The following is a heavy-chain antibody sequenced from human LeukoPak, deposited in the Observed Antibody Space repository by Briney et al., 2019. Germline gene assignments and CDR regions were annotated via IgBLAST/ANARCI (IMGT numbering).Heavy chain of an antibody. CDR3: ARDRDGFLHSKNFDH. CDR1: GFSFSGFG. J-gene: IGHJ4*02. CDR2: ISSRSTYM. Sequence: GGSLRLSCAASGFSFSGFGMNWVRQAPGKGLEWVSSISSRSTYMFYEDSLKGRFTISRDNAENSLYLQMNSLRVEDTAVYYCARDRDGFLHSKNFDHWGQGTLVTVSS. V-gene: IGHV3-21*01. D-gene: IGHD3/OR15-3a*01.